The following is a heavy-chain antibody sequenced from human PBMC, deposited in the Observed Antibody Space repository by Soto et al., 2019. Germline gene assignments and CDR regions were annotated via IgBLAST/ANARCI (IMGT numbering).Heavy chain of an antibody. J-gene: IGHJ6*04. D-gene: IGHD6-6*01. V-gene: IGHV3-21*01. CDR2: ISSSSSYI. CDR1: GFTFSSYS. Sequence: ESGGGLVKPGGSLRLSCAASGFTFSSYSMNWVRQAPGKGLEWVSSISSSSSYIYYADSVKGRFTISRDNAKNSLYLQMNSLRAEDTAVYYCARDHIDEYSSSFGVWGKGTTVTVSS. CDR3: ARDHIDEYSSSFGV.